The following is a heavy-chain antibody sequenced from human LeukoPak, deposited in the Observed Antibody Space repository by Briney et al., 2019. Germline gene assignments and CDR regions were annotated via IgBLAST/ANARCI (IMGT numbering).Heavy chain of an antibody. CDR2: IYRSGST. CDR1: GYSISSGYY. Sequence: SETLSLTCTVSGYSISSGYYWGWIRQPPGKGLEWIGSIYRSGSTYYNPSLKSRVTISVDMSKNQFSLKLSSVTAADTAVYYCARHYYDSSGHTRLFDYWGQGTLVTVSS. V-gene: IGHV4-38-2*02. J-gene: IGHJ4*02. CDR3: ARHYYDSSGHTRLFDY. D-gene: IGHD3-22*01.